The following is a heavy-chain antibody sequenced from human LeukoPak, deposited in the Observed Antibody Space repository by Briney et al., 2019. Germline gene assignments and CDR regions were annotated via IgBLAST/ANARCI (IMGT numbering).Heavy chain of an antibody. V-gene: IGHV3-21*01. CDR1: GFTFNAFN. CDR2: ITSGGDYI. D-gene: IGHD3-9*01. J-gene: IGHJ4*02. Sequence: SGGSLRLSCAASGFTFNAFNMNWVRQAPGKGLEWVSSITSGGDYIYYADSVKGRFTTSRDNAKNSLSLQLNSLRVEDTAVYYCARGHYDVLAASYKWTPDYWGQGTLVTVSS. CDR3: ARGHYDVLAASYKWTPDY.